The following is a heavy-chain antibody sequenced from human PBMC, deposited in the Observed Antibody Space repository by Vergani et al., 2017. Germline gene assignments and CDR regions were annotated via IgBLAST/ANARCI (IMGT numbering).Heavy chain of an antibody. CDR3: ARARRYCSSTSCYGGRGRNDAFDI. Sequence: QVQLQESGPGLVKPSETLSLTCTVSGGSISSYYWSWIRQPAGKGLEWIGRIYTSGSTNYHPSLKSRVTMSVDTSKNQFSLKLSSVTAADTAVYYCARARRYCSSTSCYGGRGRNDAFDIWGQGTMVTVSS. D-gene: IGHD2-2*01. CDR2: IYTSGST. V-gene: IGHV4-4*07. J-gene: IGHJ3*02. CDR1: GGSISSYY.